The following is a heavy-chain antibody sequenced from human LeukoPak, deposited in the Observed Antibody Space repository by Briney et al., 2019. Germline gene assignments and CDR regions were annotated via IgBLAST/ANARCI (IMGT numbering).Heavy chain of an antibody. CDR1: GYTLRELP. V-gene: IGHV1-24*01. D-gene: IGHD3-3*01. J-gene: IGHJ4*02. CDR3: ATRGSDFWSGFDY. CDR2: FDPENAEI. Sequence: ASVKVSCKLSGYTLRELPIQWVRQAGTKGLEWRAGFDPENAEIVYAQKFQGRVTMTEDTSTDTAYLELTSLTSDDTALYYCATRGSDFWSGFDYWGQGTQVTVSS.